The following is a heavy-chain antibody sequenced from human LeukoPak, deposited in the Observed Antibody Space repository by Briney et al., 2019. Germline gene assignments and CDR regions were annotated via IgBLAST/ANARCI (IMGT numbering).Heavy chain of an antibody. J-gene: IGHJ4*02. D-gene: IGHD3-22*01. V-gene: IGHV3-33*01. CDR3: ARGGGLTHAFQYYYDSSGYYYAYDY. CDR1: GFTFSSYG. Sequence: GRSLRLSCAASGFTFSSYGMHWVRQAPGKGLEWVAVIWYDGSNKYYADSVKGRFTISRDNSKNTLYLQMNSLRAEDTAVYYCARGGGLTHAFQYYYDSSGYYYAYDYWGQGTLVTVSS. CDR2: IWYDGSNK.